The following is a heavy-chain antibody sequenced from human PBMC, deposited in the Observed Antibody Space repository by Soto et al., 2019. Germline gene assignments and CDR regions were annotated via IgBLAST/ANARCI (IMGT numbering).Heavy chain of an antibody. D-gene: IGHD3-10*01. V-gene: IGHV3-13*01. CDR3: TRASFGVGMDL. Sequence: GSLSLSCAAFGFTYRSYDMHWVRQVAGKGLEWVSSLGGAGAREYAESVKGRFVISRDNANSLYLQMDSLRAGDTAIYYCTRASFGVGMDLWGQGTPVTVSS. CDR2: LGGAGAR. CDR1: GFTYRSYD. J-gene: IGHJ6*02.